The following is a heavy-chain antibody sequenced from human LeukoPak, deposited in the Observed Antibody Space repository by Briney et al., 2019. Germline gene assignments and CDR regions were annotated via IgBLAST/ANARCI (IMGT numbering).Heavy chain of an antibody. CDR1: GFTFSSYT. CDR2: ISSSSSYI. Sequence: GGSLRLSCAASGFTFSSYTMNWVRQAPGKGLEWVSSISSSSSYIYYADSVKGRFTISRDNSKNTLYLQMNSLRAEDTAVYYCARDQGFTIPAGDAFDIWGQGTMVTVSS. CDR3: ARDQGFTIPAGDAFDI. J-gene: IGHJ3*02. D-gene: IGHD3-3*01. V-gene: IGHV3-21*01.